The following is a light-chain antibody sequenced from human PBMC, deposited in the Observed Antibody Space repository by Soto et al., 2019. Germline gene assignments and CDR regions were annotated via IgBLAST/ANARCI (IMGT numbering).Light chain of an antibody. J-gene: IGLJ2*01. CDR2: EVS. Sequence: QSALTQPASVSGSPGQSITISCTGTSSDGGGYNYVSWYQQHPGKAPKLMIYEVSNRPSGVSNRVSGSKSGNTASLTISGLQAEDEADYYCSSYTSSSTVVFGGGTKLTVL. CDR1: SSDGGGYNY. V-gene: IGLV2-14*01. CDR3: SSYTSSSTVV.